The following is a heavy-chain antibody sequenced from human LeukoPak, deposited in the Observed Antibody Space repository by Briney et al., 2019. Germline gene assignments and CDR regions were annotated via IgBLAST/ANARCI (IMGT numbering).Heavy chain of an antibody. CDR3: SKXXXTMVMXYFDS. D-gene: IGHD4/OR15-4a*01. CDR1: LFPFSMYV. V-gene: IGHV3-30*02. Sequence: GGSLRLSCIGSLFPFSMYVMHCVRQTPGRGLEWVAFIRYDGKTEYYAGSVKGGFTISREYSHSTVHLHMKDLRPDKPCVYFFSKXXXTMVMXYFDSWXQGTLVSVSS. J-gene: IGHJ4*02. CDR2: IRYDGKTE.